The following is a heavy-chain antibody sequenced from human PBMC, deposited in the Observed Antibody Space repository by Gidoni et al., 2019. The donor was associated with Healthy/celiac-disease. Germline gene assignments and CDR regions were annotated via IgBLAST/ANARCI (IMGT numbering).Heavy chain of an antibody. CDR3: ATTVVPAAILG. Sequence: QVQLVESGGGLVKPGGSLRLACAASGLTFSDYYMSWIRQAPGKGLERVSYISSSGSTIDYADSVKGRLTISRDNAKNSLYLQMNSLRAEDTAVYYCATTVVPAAILGWGQGTLVTVSS. CDR1: GLTFSDYY. CDR2: ISSSGSTI. D-gene: IGHD2-2*01. V-gene: IGHV3-11*01. J-gene: IGHJ4*02.